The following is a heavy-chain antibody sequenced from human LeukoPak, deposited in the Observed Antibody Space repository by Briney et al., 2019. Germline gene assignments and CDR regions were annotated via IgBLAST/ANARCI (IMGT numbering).Heavy chain of an antibody. V-gene: IGHV1-2*02. Sequence: GASVKVSCKASGFTFLEYYMHWVRQAPGQGLEWMGWINLNTGDTDYAPKFQGRVTMTRDTSITTAYMELSRLRYDDTAVYYCARDQPALDYWGRGTLVTVSS. CDR1: GFTFLEYY. CDR3: ARDQPALDY. J-gene: IGHJ4*02. CDR2: INLNTGDT.